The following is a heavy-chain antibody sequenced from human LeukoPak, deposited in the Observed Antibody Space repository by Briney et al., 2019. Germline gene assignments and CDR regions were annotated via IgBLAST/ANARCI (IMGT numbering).Heavy chain of an antibody. CDR3: ARDEDTGIVGARFWYFDY. Sequence: SVKVSCKASGGTFSSYAISWVRQAPGQGLEWMGGIIPIFGTANYAQKFQGRVTITADESTSTAYVELSSLRSEDTAVYYCARDEDTGIVGARFWYFDYWGQGTLVTVSS. J-gene: IGHJ4*02. V-gene: IGHV1-69*13. CDR1: GGTFSSYA. D-gene: IGHD1-26*01. CDR2: IIPIFGTA.